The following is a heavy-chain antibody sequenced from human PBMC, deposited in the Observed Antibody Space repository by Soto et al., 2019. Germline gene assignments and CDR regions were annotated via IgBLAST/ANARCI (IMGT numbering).Heavy chain of an antibody. V-gene: IGHV1-18*01. J-gene: IGHJ4*02. CDR1: GYTFTSYG. CDR2: ISAYNGNT. CDR3: GRSLDTAMDFDD. D-gene: IGHD5-18*01. Sequence: ASVKVSCKASGYTFTSYGISWVRQAPGQGLEWMGWISAYNGNTNYAQKLQGRVTMTTDTSTSTAYMELRSLRSDDTAVYYCGRSLDTAMDFDDWGQGTLVTVSS.